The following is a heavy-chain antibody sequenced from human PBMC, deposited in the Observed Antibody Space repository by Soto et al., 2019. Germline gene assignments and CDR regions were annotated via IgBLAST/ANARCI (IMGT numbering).Heavy chain of an antibody. CDR1: GYSFTSYW. J-gene: IGHJ6*02. D-gene: IGHD5-12*01. V-gene: IGHV5-10-1*01. Sequence: PGESLKISCKGSGYSFTSYWISWVRQMPGKGLEWMGRIDPSDSYTNYSPSFQGHVTISADKSISTAYLQWSSLKASDTAMYYCARRGARGYSGSYYYYGMDVWGQGTKVTVSS. CDR2: IDPSDSYT. CDR3: ARRGARGYSGSYYYYGMDV.